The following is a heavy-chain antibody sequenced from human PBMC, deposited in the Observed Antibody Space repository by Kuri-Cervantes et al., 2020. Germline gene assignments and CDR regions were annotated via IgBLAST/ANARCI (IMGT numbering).Heavy chain of an antibody. V-gene: IGHV4-59*13. J-gene: IGHJ3*02. D-gene: IGHD3-22*01. CDR3: ARDSYSDSSGYFNDGFDI. CDR1: GASISTNY. CDR2: IHHTGST. Sequence: SETLSLTCTVSGASISTNYWSWIRQSPGKGLEWIGYIHHTGSTNHIPSLKSRVTISIDTSKNQFSLKLTSVIAADTAVYYCARDSYSDSSGYFNDGFDIWGRGTMVTVSS.